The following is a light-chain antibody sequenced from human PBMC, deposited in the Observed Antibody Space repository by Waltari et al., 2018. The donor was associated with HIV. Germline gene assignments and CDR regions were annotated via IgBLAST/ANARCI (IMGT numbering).Light chain of an antibody. CDR3: QQHTSWPLT. CDR1: QSVGNK. CDR2: DAS. V-gene: IGKV3-11*01. Sequence: IVLTQSPATLSLSPGERAAISCRASQSVGNKLSCYQQKPGQPPRLLINDASNRASGIPGRFSATGSGTDFTLTINCLESEDFAIYYCQQHTSWPLTFGGGTKVEIK. J-gene: IGKJ4*01.